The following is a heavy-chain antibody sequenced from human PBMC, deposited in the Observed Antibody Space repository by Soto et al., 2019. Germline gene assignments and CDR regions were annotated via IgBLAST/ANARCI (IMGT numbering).Heavy chain of an antibody. D-gene: IGHD6-6*01. CDR2: IRGSGGST. Sequence: GGSLRLSCAASGFTFSHYWMSWVRQAPGKGLEWVSAIRGSGGSTYYADSVKGRFTISRDNSKNTLYLQMNSLRAEDTAVYYCAKEEYSSSSYYYYGMDVWGQGTTVTVSS. CDR1: GFTFSHYW. CDR3: AKEEYSSSSYYYYGMDV. J-gene: IGHJ6*02. V-gene: IGHV3-23*01.